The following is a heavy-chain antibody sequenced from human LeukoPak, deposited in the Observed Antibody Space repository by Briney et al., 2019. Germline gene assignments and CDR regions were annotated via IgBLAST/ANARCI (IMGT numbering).Heavy chain of an antibody. D-gene: IGHD3/OR15-3a*01. V-gene: IGHV3-21*01. CDR1: GFTFSSYS. J-gene: IGHJ4*02. CDR3: ASRAPGGLYYFDY. Sequence: PGGSLRLSCAASGFTFSSYSMNWVRQAPGKGLEWVSSISSSSSYIYYADSVKGRFTISRDNAKNSLYLQMNSLRAEDTAVYYCASRAPGGLYYFDYWAREPWSPSPQ. CDR2: ISSSSSYI.